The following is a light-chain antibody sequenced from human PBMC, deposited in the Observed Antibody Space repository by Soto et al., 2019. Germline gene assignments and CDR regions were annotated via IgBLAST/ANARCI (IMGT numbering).Light chain of an antibody. CDR2: AAS. V-gene: IGKV3-15*01. CDR1: QSINSN. J-gene: IGKJ1*01. CDR3: QQYNNWPPAWT. Sequence: TQSPATLSVSPWDRATLSCRASQSINSNLAWYQQKPGQAPRLLLYAASTRATGIPARFIGNGSGTEFTLTISSLQSEDFAVYYCQQYNNWPPAWTFGQGTKVDIK.